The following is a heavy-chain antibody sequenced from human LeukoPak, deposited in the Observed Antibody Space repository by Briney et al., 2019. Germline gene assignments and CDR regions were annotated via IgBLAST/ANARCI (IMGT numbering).Heavy chain of an antibody. CDR3: ARDERIVVVVAAPDY. D-gene: IGHD2-15*01. J-gene: IGHJ4*02. V-gene: IGHV3-20*04. CDR2: ITWNGGTT. Sequence: GGSLRLSCAASGFTFNDHGMNWVRQAPGKGLEWVSRITWNGGTTGYADSVRGRFTISRDNAKNSLYLQMNSLRAEDTAVYYCARDERIVVVVAAPDYWGQGTLVTVSS. CDR1: GFTFNDHG.